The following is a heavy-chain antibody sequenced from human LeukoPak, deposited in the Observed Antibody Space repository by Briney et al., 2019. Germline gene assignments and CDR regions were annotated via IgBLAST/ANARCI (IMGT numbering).Heavy chain of an antibody. CDR3: ASGRGGGV. CDR2: IKQDGSVK. V-gene: IGHV3-7*01. D-gene: IGHD5-24*01. Sequence: GGSLRLSCAASGFTFSNYWMTWVRQAPGKGLEWVANIKQDGSVKYYVDSVKGRFTISRDNAKTSLYLQMNSLRAEDTAVYYCASGRGGGVWGQGTLVTVSS. J-gene: IGHJ4*02. CDR1: GFTFSNYW.